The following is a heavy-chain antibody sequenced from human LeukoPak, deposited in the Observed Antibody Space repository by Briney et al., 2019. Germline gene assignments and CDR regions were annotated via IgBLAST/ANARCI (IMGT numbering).Heavy chain of an antibody. CDR2: IKQDGSEK. V-gene: IGHV3-7*01. D-gene: IGHD6-13*01. Sequence: GGSLRLSCAASGFTFSSYWMSWVRQAPGKGLEWVANIKQDGSEKYYVDSVKGRFTISRDNAKNSLYLQMNSLRAEDTAVYYCARLRNMRYSSSWDFDYWGQGTLVTVSS. CDR1: GFTFSSYW. J-gene: IGHJ4*02. CDR3: ARLRNMRYSSSWDFDY.